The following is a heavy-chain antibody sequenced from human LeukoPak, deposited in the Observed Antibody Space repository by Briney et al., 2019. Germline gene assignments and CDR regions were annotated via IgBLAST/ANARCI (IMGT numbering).Heavy chain of an antibody. CDR2: IKQDGSEK. CDR1: GFTFSSYW. Sequence: PGGSLRLSCAASGFTFSSYWMSWVRQAPGKGLEWVANIKQDGSEKYYVDSVKGRFTISRDNAKNSLYLQMNSLRAEDTAVYYCARDAEYSSSPDYYYGDMDVWGKGTTVTVSS. D-gene: IGHD6-6*01. V-gene: IGHV3-7*01. J-gene: IGHJ6*03. CDR3: ARDAEYSSSPDYYYGDMDV.